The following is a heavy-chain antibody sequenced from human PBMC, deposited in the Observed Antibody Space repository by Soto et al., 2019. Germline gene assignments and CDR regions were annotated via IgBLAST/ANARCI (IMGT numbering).Heavy chain of an antibody. Sequence: QVQLQESGPGLVKPSQTLSLTCTVSGGSISSGGYYWSWIRQHPGKGLEWIGYIYYSGSTYYNPSLKSRVTISVDTSKNQFSLKLSSVTAADTAVYYCARGREGFGELLESYFDYWGQGTLVTVSS. CDR3: ARGREGFGELLESYFDY. V-gene: IGHV4-31*03. CDR1: GGSISSGGYY. D-gene: IGHD3-10*01. J-gene: IGHJ4*02. CDR2: IYYSGST.